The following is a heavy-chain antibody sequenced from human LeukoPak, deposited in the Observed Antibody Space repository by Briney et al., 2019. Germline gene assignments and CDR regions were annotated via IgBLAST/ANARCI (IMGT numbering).Heavy chain of an antibody. Sequence: GGSLRLSCAASGFTFSSYGMHWVRQAPGKGLEWVAVISYDGGNKYYADSVKGRFTISRDNSKNTLYLQMNSLRAEDTAVYYCAKEGDYDFWSGYYMDVWGKGTTVTVSS. V-gene: IGHV3-30*18. CDR1: GFTFSSYG. CDR3: AKEGDYDFWSGYYMDV. D-gene: IGHD3-3*01. J-gene: IGHJ6*03. CDR2: ISYDGGNK.